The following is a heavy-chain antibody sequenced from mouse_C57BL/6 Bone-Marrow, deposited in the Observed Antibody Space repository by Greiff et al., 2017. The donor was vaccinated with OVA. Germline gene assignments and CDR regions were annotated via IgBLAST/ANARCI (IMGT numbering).Heavy chain of an antibody. Sequence: DVQLQESGPGLVKPSQSLSLTCSVTGYSITSGYYWNWIRQFPGNKLEWMGYISYDGSNNYNPSLKNRISITRDTSKNQFFLKLNSVATEDTATYYCARAYYLDYWGQGTTLTVSS. CDR3: ARAYYLDY. CDR1: GYSITSGYY. CDR2: ISYDGSN. V-gene: IGHV3-6*01. J-gene: IGHJ2*01.